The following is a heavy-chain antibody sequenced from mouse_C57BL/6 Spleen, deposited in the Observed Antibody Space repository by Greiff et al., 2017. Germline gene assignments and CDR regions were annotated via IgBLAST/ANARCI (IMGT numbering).Heavy chain of an antibody. J-gene: IGHJ3*01. Sequence: VQLQQPGAELVMPGASVKLSCKASGYTFTSYWMHWVKQRPVQGLEWIGDIDPSDSYTNYTHKFKGKFTLTVDKSSSTAYMQLSSLTSEDSAVYYCARKSHGYDDAFAYWGQGTLVTVSA. D-gene: IGHD2-2*01. CDR1: GYTFTSYW. V-gene: IGHV1-69*01. CDR2: IDPSDSYT. CDR3: ARKSHGYDDAFAY.